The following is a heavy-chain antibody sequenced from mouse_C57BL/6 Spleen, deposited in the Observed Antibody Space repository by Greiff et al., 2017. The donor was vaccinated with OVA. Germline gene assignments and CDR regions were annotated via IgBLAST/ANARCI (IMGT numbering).Heavy chain of an antibody. CDR3: AREGDGYRYFDV. CDR2: INYDGSST. D-gene: IGHD2-3*01. V-gene: IGHV5-16*01. Sequence: EVMLVESEGGLVQPGSSMKLSCTASGFTFSDYYMAWVRQVPEKGLEWVANINYDGSSTYYLDSLKSRFIISRDNAKNILYLQMSSLKSEDTATYYCAREGDGYRYFDVWGTGTTVTVSS. J-gene: IGHJ1*03. CDR1: GFTFSDYY.